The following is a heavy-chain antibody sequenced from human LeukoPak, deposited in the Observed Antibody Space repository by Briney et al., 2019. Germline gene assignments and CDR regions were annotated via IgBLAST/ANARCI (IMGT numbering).Heavy chain of an antibody. Sequence: GRSLRLSCAASGFTFSSYGMHWVRQAPGKGLEWVAVIWYDGSNKYYADSVKGRFTISRDNSKNTLYLQMNSLRAEDTAVYYCARDIDYGSRYGMDVWGQGTTVTVSS. V-gene: IGHV3-33*01. J-gene: IGHJ6*02. D-gene: IGHD3-10*01. CDR1: GFTFSSYG. CDR2: IWYDGSNK. CDR3: ARDIDYGSRYGMDV.